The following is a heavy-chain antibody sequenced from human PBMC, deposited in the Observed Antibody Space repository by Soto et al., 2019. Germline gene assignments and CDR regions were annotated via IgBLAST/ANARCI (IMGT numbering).Heavy chain of an antibody. D-gene: IGHD6-19*01. Sequence: QVQLVESGGGVVQPGRSLRLSCAASGFTFSFYGMHWVRQAPGKGLEWVAIIWSDGSQKYYADSVKGRFTISRDNSKNTVYLQMDSLRVDDTAVYYCARWGVGGGWYVQVVDYWGQGTLVTVSS. CDR1: GFTFSFYG. V-gene: IGHV3-33*01. CDR3: ARWGVGGGWYVQVVDY. CDR2: IWSDGSQK. J-gene: IGHJ4*02.